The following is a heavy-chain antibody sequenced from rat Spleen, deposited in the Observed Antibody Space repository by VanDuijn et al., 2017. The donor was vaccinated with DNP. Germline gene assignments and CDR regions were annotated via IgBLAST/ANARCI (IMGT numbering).Heavy chain of an antibody. CDR3: ERQRGPIGTTNYFDS. D-gene: IGHD1-5*01. V-gene: IGHV5-58*01. J-gene: IGHJ2*01. CDR1: GFTFSGYW. Sequence: EVQLVASGGGLVQPGRSLKLSCVASGFTFSGYWMYWIRQAPGKGLEWVGCINDDGGTTYYPDSVKGRFTISRNNAKSTQYLQMDSLRSEDTATYYCERQRGPIGTTNYFDSWGHGVMVTVSS. CDR2: INDDGGTT.